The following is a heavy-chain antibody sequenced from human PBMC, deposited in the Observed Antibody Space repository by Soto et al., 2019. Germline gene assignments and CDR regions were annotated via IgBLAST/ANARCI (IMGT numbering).Heavy chain of an antibody. D-gene: IGHD6-19*01. V-gene: IGHV3-7*03. J-gene: IGHJ6*02. CDR3: ARGGRGSGWYYYYYGMDV. CDR1: GFTFSSYW. CDR2: IKQDGSEK. Sequence: SGGSLRLSCAASGFTFSSYWMSWVRQAPGKGLEWVANIKQDGSEKYYVDSVKGRFTISRDNAKNSLYLQMNSLRAEDTAVYYCARGGRGSGWYYYYYGMDVWGQGTTVTVSS.